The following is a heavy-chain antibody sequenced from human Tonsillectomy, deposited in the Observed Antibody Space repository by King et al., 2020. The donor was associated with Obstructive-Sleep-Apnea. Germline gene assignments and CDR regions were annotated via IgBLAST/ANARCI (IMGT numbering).Heavy chain of an antibody. D-gene: IGHD6-19*01. J-gene: IGHJ4*02. V-gene: IGHV7-4-1*02. CDR2: INTNTGNP. CDR3: ARDRIAVAGTRLTPTRYIAY. CDR1: GYTFTSYA. Sequence: QLVQSGSELKKPGASVKVSCKASGYTFTSYAMNWVREAPGQGLEWMGWINTNTGNPTYAHGFTGRFVFSLDTSVSTEYLQISSLKAEDTAVYYCARDRIAVAGTRLTPTRYIAYWGQGTLVTVSS.